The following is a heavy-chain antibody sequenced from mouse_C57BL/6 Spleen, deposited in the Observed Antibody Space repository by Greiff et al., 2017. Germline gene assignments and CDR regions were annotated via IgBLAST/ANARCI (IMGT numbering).Heavy chain of an antibody. V-gene: IGHV3-6*01. CDR1: GYSITSGYY. D-gene: IGHD1-3*01. Sequence: DVKLQESGPGLVKPSQSLSLTCSVTGYSITSGYYWNWIRQFPGNKLEWMGYISYDGSNNYNPSLKNRISITRDTSKNQFFLKLNSVTTEDTATYYCARKGYIVGWYFDVWGTGTTVTVSS. J-gene: IGHJ1*03. CDR2: ISYDGSN. CDR3: ARKGYIVGWYFDV.